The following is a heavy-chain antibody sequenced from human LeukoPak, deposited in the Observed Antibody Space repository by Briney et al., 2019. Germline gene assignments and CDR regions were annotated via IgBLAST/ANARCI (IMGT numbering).Heavy chain of an antibody. CDR3: ARLVIGIYYFDY. Sequence: SETLSLTCTVSGGSISSSSYYWGWIRQPPGKGLEWIGSIYYSGGTYYNPSLKSRVTISVDTSKNQFSLKLSSVTAADTAVYYCARLVIGIYYFDYWGQGTLVTVSS. V-gene: IGHV4-39*01. D-gene: IGHD2-21*01. CDR2: IYYSGGT. CDR1: GGSISSSSYY. J-gene: IGHJ4*02.